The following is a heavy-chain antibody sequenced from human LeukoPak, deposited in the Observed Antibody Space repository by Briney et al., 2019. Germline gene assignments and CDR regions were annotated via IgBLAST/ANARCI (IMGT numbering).Heavy chain of an antibody. V-gene: IGHV4-39*01. CDR1: GGSISSSSYY. J-gene: IGHJ5*02. CDR3: ARPFPRSLYH. CDR2: IYYSGST. Sequence: SETLSLTCTVSGGSISSSSYYWGWIRQPPGKGLEWIGSIYYSGSTYYNPSLKSRVTISVDTSKNQFSLKLSSVTAADTAVYYCARPFPRSLYHWGQGTLVTVSS.